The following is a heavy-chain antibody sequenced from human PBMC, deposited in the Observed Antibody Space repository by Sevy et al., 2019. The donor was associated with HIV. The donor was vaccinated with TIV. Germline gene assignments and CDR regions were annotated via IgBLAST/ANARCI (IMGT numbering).Heavy chain of an antibody. V-gene: IGHV3-33*01. D-gene: IGHD3-16*01. Sequence: GGSLRLSCAASGFTFSSYGMHWVRQAPGKGLEWVAVIWYDGSNKYYADSVKGQFTISRDNSKNTLYLQMNSLRAEDTAVYYCARDDSIAGPMITCLDYWGQGTLVTVSS. CDR2: IWYDGSNK. J-gene: IGHJ4*02. CDR3: ARDDSIAGPMITCLDY. CDR1: GFTFSSYG.